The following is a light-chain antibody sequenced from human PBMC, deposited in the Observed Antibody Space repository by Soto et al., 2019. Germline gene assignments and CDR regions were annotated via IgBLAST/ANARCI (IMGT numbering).Light chain of an antibody. V-gene: IGKV4-1*01. CDR3: QQYYTTPSIS. J-gene: IGKJ5*01. CDR2: WAS. Sequence: DIVMTQSPDSLAVSLGDRATINCKSSQSGLHSSNNKNYLAWYQQKPGQPPKLLIYWASTRESGVPDRFSGSGSGTDFTLTLSVLQAADVAVYYCQQYYTTPSISFGRATRLVTK. CDR1: QSGLHSSNNKNY.